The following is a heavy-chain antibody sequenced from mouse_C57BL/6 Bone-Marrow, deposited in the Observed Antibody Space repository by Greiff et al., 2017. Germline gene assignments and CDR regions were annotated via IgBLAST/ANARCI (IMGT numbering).Heavy chain of an antibody. Sequence: QVQLQQPGAELVKPGAPVKMSCKASGYTFTSYWITWVKQRPGQGLEWFGGIYLGSGRTNYNEKFKGKATLTVDTSSSTAYMQLSSLTSEDSAVYYCARVYDGDPFDYWGQGTTLTVSS. D-gene: IGHD2-3*01. CDR1: GYTFTSYW. V-gene: IGHV1-55*01. J-gene: IGHJ2*01. CDR3: ARVYDGDPFDY. CDR2: IYLGSGRT.